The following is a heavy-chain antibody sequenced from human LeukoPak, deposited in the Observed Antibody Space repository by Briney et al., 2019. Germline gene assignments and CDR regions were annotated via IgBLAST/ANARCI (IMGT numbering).Heavy chain of an antibody. CDR1: GFTVSSNY. D-gene: IGHD2-2*02. V-gene: IGHV3-66*01. Sequence: GGSLRLSCAASGFTVSSNYMSWVRQAPGKGLEWVSVIYSGGTTYYTASVKGRFTISRDKSKNTLYLQMNSLSAEDTAVYYCAREGYCSSTSCYTLGDAFDIWGQGTMVTVSS. CDR3: AREGYCSSTSCYTLGDAFDI. CDR2: IYSGGTT. J-gene: IGHJ3*02.